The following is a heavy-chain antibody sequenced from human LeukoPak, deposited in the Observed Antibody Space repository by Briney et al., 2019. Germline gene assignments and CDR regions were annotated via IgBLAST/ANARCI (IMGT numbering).Heavy chain of an antibody. V-gene: IGHV4-59*01. D-gene: IGHD3-10*01. J-gene: IGHJ4*02. CDR2: IYYSGSP. Sequence: PSETLSLTCAVYGGSFSGYSWSWIRQPPGKGLEWIGYIYYSGSPNYNPSLKSRVTMSLDTSKKQFSLKLVSVTAADTAVYYCARVAYGSGSYYLDYWGQGTLVTVSS. CDR1: GGSFSGYS. CDR3: ARVAYGSGSYYLDY.